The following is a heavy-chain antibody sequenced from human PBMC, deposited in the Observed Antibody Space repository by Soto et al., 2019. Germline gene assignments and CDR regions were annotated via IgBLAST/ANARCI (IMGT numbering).Heavy chain of an antibody. V-gene: IGHV3-23*01. CDR1: GFTFSSYA. CDR2: ISGSGGST. J-gene: IGHJ3*01. CDR3: AKDHGDFWSGYYNPSGPLI. D-gene: IGHD3-3*01. Sequence: GGSLRLSCAASGFTFSSYAMSWVRQAPGKGLEWVSAISGSGGSTYYADSVKGRFTISRDNSKNTLYLQMNSLRAEDTAVYYCAKDHGDFWSGYYNPSGPLIWGQGTMVTVSS.